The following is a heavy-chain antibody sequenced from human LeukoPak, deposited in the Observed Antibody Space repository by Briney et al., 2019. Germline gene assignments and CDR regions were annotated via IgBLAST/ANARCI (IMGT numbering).Heavy chain of an antibody. CDR3: ARETGELPYYSDY. V-gene: IGHV4-38-2*02. J-gene: IGHJ4*02. Sequence: SETLSLTCTVSGYSISSDYYWGWIRQPPGKGLEWIGTLYHTGSTYYNPSLKSRVTISGDTSKNQFSLKLSSVTAADTAVYYCARETGELPYYSDYWGQGTLVTVSS. CDR1: GYSISSDYY. D-gene: IGHD3-10*01. CDR2: LYHTGST.